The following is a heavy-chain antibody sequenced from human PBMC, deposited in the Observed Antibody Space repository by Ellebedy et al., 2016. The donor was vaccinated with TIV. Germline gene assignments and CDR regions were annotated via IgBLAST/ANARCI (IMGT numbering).Heavy chain of an antibody. CDR3: ARTYYYDSSGYYGYWYFDL. Sequence: SETLSLTCTVSGGSISSSSYYWGWIRQPPGKGLEWIGSIYYSGSTNYNPSLKSRVTISVDTSKNQFSLKLSSVTAADTAVYYCARTYYYDSSGYYGYWYFDLWGRGTLVTVSS. D-gene: IGHD3-22*01. CDR2: IYYSGST. V-gene: IGHV4-39*07. J-gene: IGHJ2*01. CDR1: GGSISSSSYY.